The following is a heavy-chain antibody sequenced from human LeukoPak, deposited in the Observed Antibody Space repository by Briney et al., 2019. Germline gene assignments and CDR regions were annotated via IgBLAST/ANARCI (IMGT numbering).Heavy chain of an antibody. CDR3: ARDQPLTVATWGYFYYYMDV. J-gene: IGHJ6*03. CDR1: GLRLSSHW. Sequence: GGSLSLSYAASGLRLSSHWMSWVRQAPGKGLEGGANIKQDGGDKYYVDSVEGRFTISRDNAKNSLYLQMNSLRAEDTAVYFCARDQPLTVATWGYFYYYMDVWGKGTTVTVSS. V-gene: IGHV3-7*01. CDR2: IKQDGGDK. D-gene: IGHD4-17*01.